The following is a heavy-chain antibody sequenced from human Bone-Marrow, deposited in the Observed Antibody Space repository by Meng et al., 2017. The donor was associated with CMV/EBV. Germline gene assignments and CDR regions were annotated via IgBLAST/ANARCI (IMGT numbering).Heavy chain of an antibody. V-gene: IGHV3-9*01. CDR3: ARDQDF. CDR1: GFTFDDYA. J-gene: IGHJ4*02. CDR2: ISWNSGSI. Sequence: SLKISCAASGFTFDDYAMHWVRQAPGMALEWVSGISWNSGSIGSADSVKGRFTISRDNTKNTVYLQMNSLSAEDTALYWCARDQDFRGQGTLVTVSS.